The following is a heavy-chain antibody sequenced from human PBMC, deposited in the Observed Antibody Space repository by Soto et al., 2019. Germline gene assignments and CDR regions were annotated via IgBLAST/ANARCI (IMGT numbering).Heavy chain of an antibody. CDR2: ISNDGKSE. CDR1: GFTFGIYV. J-gene: IGHJ1*01. V-gene: IGHV3-30*04. Sequence: QAQLVESGGTVVQPGTSLRISCAASGFTFGIYVMHWARQAPGKGLEWVAGISNDGKSEHYTDSVKDRFTISRDNSRNTLYLKMSSLRPEDTALYYCATEDESSGHAGTFHRWGQGTLVTVSS. D-gene: IGHD3-22*01. CDR3: ATEDESSGHAGTFHR.